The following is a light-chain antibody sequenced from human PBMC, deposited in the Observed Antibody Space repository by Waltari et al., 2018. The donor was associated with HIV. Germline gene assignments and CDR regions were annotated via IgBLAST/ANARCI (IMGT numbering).Light chain of an antibody. V-gene: IGKV1-12*02. J-gene: IGKJ2*01. Sequence: IQMTQSPRVVSTSIGKRVTINCRASPGVGSWLAWYRQRPGEPPDLLIHDASQLRSGVPSRFSGGGSGTGFFLTINSLQSQDLGTYFCQQGYKLPLTFGPGTTIEI. CDR2: DAS. CDR3: QQGYKLPLT. CDR1: PGVGSW.